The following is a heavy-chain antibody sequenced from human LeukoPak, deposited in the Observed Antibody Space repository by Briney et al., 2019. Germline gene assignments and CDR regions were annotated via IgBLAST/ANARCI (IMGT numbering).Heavy chain of an antibody. CDR1: GFTFDDYA. J-gene: IGHJ4*02. CDR2: ISWNSGSI. Sequence: GGSLRLSCVASGFTFDDYAMHGVRQAPGKGLEWVSGISWNSGSIGYADSVKRRLTISRDTAKNSLNLQKNSLRADDTALYYSAIPPVYWGQGTLVTVSS. V-gene: IGHV3-9*01. CDR3: AIPPVY.